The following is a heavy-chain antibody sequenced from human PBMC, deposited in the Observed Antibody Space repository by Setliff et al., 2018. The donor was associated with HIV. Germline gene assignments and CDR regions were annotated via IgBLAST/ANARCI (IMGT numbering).Heavy chain of an antibody. J-gene: IGHJ3*02. Sequence: GGSLRLSCAASGFIFGNFAMSWVRQVPGKGLEWVSAISGGGRSADYAASVKGRFTISRDDSKNTLFLQMNSLRADDSAIYYCAKDHYSTNSRWGAFDIWGQGTRVTVSS. D-gene: IGHD4-4*01. CDR1: GFIFGNFA. V-gene: IGHV3-23*01. CDR3: AKDHYSTNSRWGAFDI. CDR2: ISGGGRSA.